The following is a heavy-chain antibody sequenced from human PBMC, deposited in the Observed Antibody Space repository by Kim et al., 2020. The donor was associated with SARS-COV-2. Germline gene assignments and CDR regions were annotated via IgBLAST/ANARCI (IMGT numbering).Heavy chain of an antibody. CDR2: ISSSSSYI. V-gene: IGHV3-21*01. CDR1: GFTFSSYS. Sequence: GGSLRLSCAASGFTFSSYSMNWVRQAPGKGLEWVSSISSSSSYIYYADSVKGRFTISRDNAKNSLYLQMNSLRAEDTAVYYCARDRTIVGGDGIRIDAFDIWGQGTMVTVSS. D-gene: IGHD1-26*01. J-gene: IGHJ3*02. CDR3: ARDRTIVGGDGIRIDAFDI.